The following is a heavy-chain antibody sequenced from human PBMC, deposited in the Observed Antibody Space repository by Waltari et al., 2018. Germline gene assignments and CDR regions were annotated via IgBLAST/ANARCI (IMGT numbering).Heavy chain of an antibody. V-gene: IGHV4-39*01. CDR1: GGSISNSSYY. CDR2: IYYSGST. Sequence: QLQLQESGPGLVKPSETLSLTCTVSGGSISNSSYYWGWIRQPPGKGLEWIGSIYYSGSTYYNPSLKSRVTISVDTSKNQFSLKLSSVTAADTAVYYCARLIRYSYAMWGQGTLVTVSS. CDR3: ARLIRYSYAM. D-gene: IGHD5-18*01. J-gene: IGHJ4*02.